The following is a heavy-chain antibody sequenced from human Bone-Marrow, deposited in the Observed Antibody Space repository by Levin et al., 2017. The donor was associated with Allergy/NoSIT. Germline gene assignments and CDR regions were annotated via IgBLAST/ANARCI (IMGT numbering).Heavy chain of an antibody. CDR1: GGTFSSYT. Sequence: SVKVSCKASGGTFSSYTISWVRQAPGQGLEWMGRIIPILGIANYAQKFQGRVTITADKSTSTAYMELSSLRSEDTAVYYCARGRPWDIVVVPAATRGNDAFDIWGQGTMVTVSS. V-gene: IGHV1-69*02. D-gene: IGHD2-2*01. CDR3: ARGRPWDIVVVPAATRGNDAFDI. CDR2: IIPILGIA. J-gene: IGHJ3*02.